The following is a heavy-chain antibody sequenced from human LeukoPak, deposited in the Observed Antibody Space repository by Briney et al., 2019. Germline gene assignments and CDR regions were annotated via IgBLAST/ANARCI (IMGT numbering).Heavy chain of an antibody. CDR2: ISSSSSYI. V-gene: IGHV3-21*01. D-gene: IGHD1-26*01. J-gene: IGHJ4*02. Sequence: GGSLRLSRAASGFTFSSYSMTWVRQAPGKGLEWVSSISSSSSYIYYADSVKGRFTISRDNAKNSLYLQMNSLRAEDTAVYYCARESFEGSNYWGQGTLVTVSS. CDR1: GFTFSSYS. CDR3: ARESFEGSNY.